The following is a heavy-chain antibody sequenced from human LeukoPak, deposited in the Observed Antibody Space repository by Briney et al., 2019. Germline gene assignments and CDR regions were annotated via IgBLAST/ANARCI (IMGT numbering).Heavy chain of an antibody. J-gene: IGHJ3*01. V-gene: IGHV3-7*05. Sequence: PGGSLRLSCAASGFTFGSFWMSWVRQAPGKGLERVANINQDGSEKFFVDSVKGRFTISRDNARNSLYLQMNSLRAEDTAVYYCARDVFWGQGTMVTVSS. CDR2: INQDGSEK. CDR3: ARDVF. CDR1: GFTFGSFW.